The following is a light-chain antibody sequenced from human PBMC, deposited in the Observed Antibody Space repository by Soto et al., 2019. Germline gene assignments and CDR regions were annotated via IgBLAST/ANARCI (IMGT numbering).Light chain of an antibody. Sequence: IQMTQSPSSLSASVGDRVTITCRASQGIRNDLGWYQQKPGKAPKLLIYKASSLESGVPSRFSGSGSGTELTLTISSLQPDDFATYYCQQYNSYSPWTFGQGTKVDIK. V-gene: IGKV1-5*03. CDR1: QGIRND. CDR3: QQYNSYSPWT. J-gene: IGKJ1*01. CDR2: KAS.